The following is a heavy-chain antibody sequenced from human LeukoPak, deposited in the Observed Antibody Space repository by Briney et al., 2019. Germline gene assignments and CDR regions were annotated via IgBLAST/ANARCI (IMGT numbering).Heavy chain of an antibody. CDR1: GYTFTNYY. Sequence: ASVKVSCKASGYTFTNYYMHWVRQAPGQGLEWMGIINPSSGSTSYAQKFQGRVTMTRDTSTSIVYMELSSLRSEDTAVYYCARERGSIGFDYWGQGTLVTVSS. CDR2: INPSSGST. D-gene: IGHD3-10*01. CDR3: ARERGSIGFDY. J-gene: IGHJ4*02. V-gene: IGHV1-46*01.